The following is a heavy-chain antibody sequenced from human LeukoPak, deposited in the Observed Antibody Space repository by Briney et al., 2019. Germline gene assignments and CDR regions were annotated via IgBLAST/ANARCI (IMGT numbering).Heavy chain of an antibody. J-gene: IGHJ4*02. CDR3: ARSPGDPPFDY. V-gene: IGHV4-59*01. CDR1: GGSISSYY. CDR2: TYYSGST. D-gene: IGHD2-21*02. Sequence: SETLSLTCTVSGGSISSYYWSWIRQPPGKGLEWIGYTYYSGSTNYNPSLKSRVTISVDTSKNQFSLKLSSVTAADTAVYYCARSPGDPPFDYWGQGTLVTVSS.